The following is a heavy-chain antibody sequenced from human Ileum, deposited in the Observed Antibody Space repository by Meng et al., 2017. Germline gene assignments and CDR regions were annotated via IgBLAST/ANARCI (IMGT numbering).Heavy chain of an antibody. CDR2: INPNSGGT. D-gene: IGHD4-23*01. Sequence: ASVKVFCKASGYTFTGYYMHWVRQAPGQGLEWMGWINPNSGGTNYAQKFQGRVTMTRDTSISTAYMELSRLRSDDTAVYYCARDSSYGGNSGSSWGQGTLVTVSS. CDR1: GYTFTGYY. CDR3: ARDSSYGGNSGSS. V-gene: IGHV1-2*02. J-gene: IGHJ4*02.